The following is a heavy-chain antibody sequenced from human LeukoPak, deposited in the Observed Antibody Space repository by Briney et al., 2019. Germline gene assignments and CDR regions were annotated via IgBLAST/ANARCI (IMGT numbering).Heavy chain of an antibody. CDR1: GYTITSYY. V-gene: IGHV1-46*01. D-gene: IGHD2-15*01. CDR3: ARVRRYCSGGSCPNWFDP. Sequence: ASVKVSCKASGYTITSYYMHWVRQAPGQGLEWMGIINPSGGSTSYAQKFQGRVTMTRDASTSTVYMELSSLRSEDTAVYYCARVRRYCSGGSCPNWFDPWGQGTLVTVSS. J-gene: IGHJ5*02. CDR2: INPSGGST.